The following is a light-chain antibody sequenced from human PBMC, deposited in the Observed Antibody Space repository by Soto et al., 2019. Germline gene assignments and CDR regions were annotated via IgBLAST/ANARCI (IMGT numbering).Light chain of an antibody. J-gene: IGKJ1*01. V-gene: IGKV3-20*01. Sequence: EIVLTQSPGTLSLSPGERATLSCRASQSVSSSYLAWYQQKPGQAPRPLIYDASSRATGVPDRFSGSGSGTDFTLTIGRLEPEDVEVYYCQQYGSSLRTLGQGTKVDIK. CDR2: DAS. CDR3: QQYGSSLRT. CDR1: QSVSSSY.